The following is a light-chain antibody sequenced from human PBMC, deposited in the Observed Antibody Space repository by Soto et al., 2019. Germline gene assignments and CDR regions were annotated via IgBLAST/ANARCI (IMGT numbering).Light chain of an antibody. Sequence: LTQAPGTLSLSPGERATLSCRAIQSVSSSYLAWYQQKPGQAPRLLIYGASSRATGIPDRFSGSGSGTDFTLTISRLEPEDFAVYYCQQYGSSPPITFGQGTRLEIK. J-gene: IGKJ5*01. CDR1: QSVSSSY. CDR3: QQYGSSPPIT. V-gene: IGKV3-20*01. CDR2: GAS.